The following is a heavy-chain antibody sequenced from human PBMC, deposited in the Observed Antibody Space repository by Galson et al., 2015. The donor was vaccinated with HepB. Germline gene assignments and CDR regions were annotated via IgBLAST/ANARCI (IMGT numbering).Heavy chain of an antibody. CDR3: ARDQDIVVVPAALGHYGMDV. Sequence: SLRLSCAASGFTVSSNYMSWVRQAPGKGLEWVSVIYSGGSTYYADSVKGRFTISRDNSKNTLYLQMNSLRTEDTAVYYCARDQDIVVVPAALGHYGMDVWGQGTTVTVSS. D-gene: IGHD2-2*01. CDR2: IYSGGST. V-gene: IGHV3-53*05. J-gene: IGHJ6*02. CDR1: GFTVSSNY.